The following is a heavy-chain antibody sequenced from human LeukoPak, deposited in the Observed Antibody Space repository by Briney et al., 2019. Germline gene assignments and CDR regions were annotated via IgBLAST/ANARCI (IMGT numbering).Heavy chain of an antibody. Sequence: GASVNVSCKASGYTFTSHYMHWVRQAPGQGLEWMGRIIPILGIANYAQKFQGRVTITADKSTSTAYMELSSLRSEDTAVYYCARTDGDSHDYWGQGTLVTVSS. J-gene: IGHJ4*02. CDR3: ARTDGDSHDY. CDR1: GYTFTSHY. CDR2: IIPILGIA. V-gene: IGHV1-69*02. D-gene: IGHD4-17*01.